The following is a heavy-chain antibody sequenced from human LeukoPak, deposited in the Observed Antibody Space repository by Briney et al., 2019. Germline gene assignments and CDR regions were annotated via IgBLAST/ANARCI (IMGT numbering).Heavy chain of an antibody. J-gene: IGHJ4*02. CDR3: ATAPAGYFDY. V-gene: IGHV3-74*01. Sequence: PGGSLRPSCAASGFTFSSHWMFWVRQAPGKGLVWVSRINTDGSATSYADSVKGRFTISRDDAKNTLYLQMNSLRAEDTAVYYCATAPAGYFDYWGQGTLVTVSS. D-gene: IGHD6-13*01. CDR1: GFTFSSHW. CDR2: INTDGSAT.